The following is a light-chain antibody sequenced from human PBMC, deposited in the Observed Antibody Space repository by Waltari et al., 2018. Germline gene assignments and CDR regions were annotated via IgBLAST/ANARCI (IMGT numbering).Light chain of an antibody. V-gene: IGKV1-39*01. CDR1: QSISSY. CDR3: QHHGPSLKYT. CDR2: AAS. J-gene: IGKJ2*01. Sequence: DIQMTQSPSSLSASVGDRVTITCRASQSISSYLYWYQQKPEKAPQLLFYAASSLQSGVPSRFSGRGSGTDFTLTITSLQPEDFAVYYCQHHGPSLKYTFGQGTKVEIK.